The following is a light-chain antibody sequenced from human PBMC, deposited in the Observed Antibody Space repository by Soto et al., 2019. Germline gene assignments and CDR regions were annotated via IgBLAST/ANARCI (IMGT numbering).Light chain of an antibody. CDR3: CSYAGSSTFYV. J-gene: IGLJ1*01. V-gene: IGLV2-23*01. CDR2: EDS. Sequence: QSVLTQPASVSGSPGQSITISCTGTSSDVGRYNLVSWYQQHPGKAPKLMIYEDSKRIYEVSNRFSGSKSGNTASLTISGLQAEDEADYFCCSYAGSSTFYVFGTGTQLTVL. CDR1: SSDVGRYNL.